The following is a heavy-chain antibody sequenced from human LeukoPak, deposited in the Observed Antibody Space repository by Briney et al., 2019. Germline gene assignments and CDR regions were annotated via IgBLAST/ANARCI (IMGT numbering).Heavy chain of an antibody. CDR3: ALRGSGSLGYFDY. J-gene: IGHJ4*02. CDR2: ISSSGSTI. CDR1: GFTFSSYE. Sequence: PGGSLRLSCAASGFTFSSYEMNWVRQAPGKGLEWVSYISSSGSTIYYADSVKGRCTISRDNAKNSLYLQMNSPRAEDTAVYYCALRGSGSLGYFDYWGQGTLVTVSS. V-gene: IGHV3-48*03. D-gene: IGHD3-10*01.